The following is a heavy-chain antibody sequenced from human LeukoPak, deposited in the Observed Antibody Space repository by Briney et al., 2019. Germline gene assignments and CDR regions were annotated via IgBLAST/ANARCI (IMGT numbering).Heavy chain of an antibody. CDR2: ISSSGSTI. CDR1: EFTFTSYE. D-gene: IGHD4-17*01. CDR3: ARDGTVTTLRPLDY. Sequence: GGSLRLSCAASEFTFTSYEMNWVRQAPGKGLEWVSYISSSGSTIYYADSVKGRFTISRDNAKNSLYLQMNSLRVEDTAVYYCARDGTVTTLRPLDYWGQGTLVTVSS. V-gene: IGHV3-48*03. J-gene: IGHJ4*02.